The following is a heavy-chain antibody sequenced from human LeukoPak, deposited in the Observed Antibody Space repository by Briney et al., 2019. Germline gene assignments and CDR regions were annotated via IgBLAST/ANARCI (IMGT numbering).Heavy chain of an antibody. CDR2: IYYSWST. CDR1: GGAISRYY. D-gene: IGHD2-21*02. J-gene: IGHJ6*02. V-gene: IGHV4-59*01. Sequence: SETLSLTCTCSGGAISRYYWSWIRRPPGKGLEWIGYIYYSWSTNYNPSLKCRVTISVDTSKNQFSLKLSSVTAADTAVYYCARGYCGGDCYSTDYYYYGMDVWGQGTTVTVSS. CDR3: ARGYCGGDCYSTDYYYYGMDV.